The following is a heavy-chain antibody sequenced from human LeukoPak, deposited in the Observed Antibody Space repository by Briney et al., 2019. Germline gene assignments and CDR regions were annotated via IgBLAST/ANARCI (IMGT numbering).Heavy chain of an antibody. V-gene: IGHV3-33*01. Sequence: PGGSLRLSCAASGFTFSNYGMHWVRQAPGKGLGCVAVIWYDGTNKYYADSVKGRFTISRDNFKNTLYLQMNNLRAEDTAVYYCARDPGYTTMVKDYFDYWGQGTLVTVSS. CDR2: IWYDGTNK. CDR3: ARDPGYTTMVKDYFDY. J-gene: IGHJ4*02. D-gene: IGHD5-18*01. CDR1: GFTFSNYG.